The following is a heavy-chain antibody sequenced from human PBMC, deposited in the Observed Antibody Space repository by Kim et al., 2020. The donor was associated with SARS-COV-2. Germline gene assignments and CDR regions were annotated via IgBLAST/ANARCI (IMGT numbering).Heavy chain of an antibody. CDR3: ARADGSYVDY. D-gene: IGHD1-26*01. V-gene: IGHV4-59*01. J-gene: IGHJ4*02. Sequence: STNYNPSLKSRVTISVDTSKNQFSLKLSSVTAADTAVYYCARADGSYVDYWGQGTLVTVSS. CDR2: ST.